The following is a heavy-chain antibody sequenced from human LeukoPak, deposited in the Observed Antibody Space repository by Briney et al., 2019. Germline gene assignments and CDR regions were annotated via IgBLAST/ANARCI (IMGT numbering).Heavy chain of an antibody. V-gene: IGHV3-23*01. CDR1: GFTSRSYA. D-gene: IGHD2-2*01. Sequence: GGSLRLSCAASGFTSRSYAMSWVRQAPGEGLEWVSAISGSTYYADSVKGRFTISRDNSKNTLYLQMNSLRAEDTAVYYCAKTSSTSRIFDYWGQGTLVTVSS. CDR2: ISGST. J-gene: IGHJ4*02. CDR3: AKTSSTSRIFDY.